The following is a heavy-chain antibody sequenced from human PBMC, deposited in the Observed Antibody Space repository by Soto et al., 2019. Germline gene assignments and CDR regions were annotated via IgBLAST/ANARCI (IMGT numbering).Heavy chain of an antibody. CDR1: GGSFSGYY. CDR3: ARGGKLWFGLRLNYYHGMDV. J-gene: IGHJ6*02. D-gene: IGHD3-10*01. V-gene: IGHV4-34*01. CDR2: INHSGST. Sequence: SETLSLTCAVYGGSFSGYYWSWIRQPPGKGLEWIGEINHSGSTNYNPSLKSRVTISVDTSKNQFSLKLSSVTAADTAVYYCARGGKLWFGLRLNYYHGMDVWGQGTTVTVSS.